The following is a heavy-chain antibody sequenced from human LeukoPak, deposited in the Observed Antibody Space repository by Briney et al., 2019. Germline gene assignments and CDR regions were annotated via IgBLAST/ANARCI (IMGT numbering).Heavy chain of an antibody. CDR1: GYTFTSYS. Sequence: ASVKVSCKASGYTFTSYSIHWVRQAPGQRLEWMGWINTGNGNTEYSQKFQGRVTVTTDTSASTAHMELGSLRSEHTAVYYCARCGYSDAWSCDHWGQGTLVTVSS. J-gene: IGHJ5*02. CDR2: INTGNGNT. CDR3: ARCGYSDAWSCDH. V-gene: IGHV1-3*04. D-gene: IGHD5-18*01.